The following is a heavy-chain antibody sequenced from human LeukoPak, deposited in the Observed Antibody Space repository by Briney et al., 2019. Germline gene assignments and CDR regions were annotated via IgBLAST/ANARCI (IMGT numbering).Heavy chain of an antibody. J-gene: IGHJ6*02. V-gene: IGHV3-23*01. D-gene: IGHD3-10*01. Sequence: GGSLRLSCAASGFTVSSTYMSWVRQAPGKGLEWVSAISGGGGSTYYADSVKGRFLISRDNSKNTLYLQMDSLRAEDTAVYYCAKCSGAFYYHGMDVWGQGTTVTVSS. CDR1: GFTVSSTY. CDR2: ISGGGGST. CDR3: AKCSGAFYYHGMDV.